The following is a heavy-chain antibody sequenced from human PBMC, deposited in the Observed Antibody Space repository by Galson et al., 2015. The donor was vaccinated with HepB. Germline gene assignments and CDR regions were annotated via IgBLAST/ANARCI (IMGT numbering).Heavy chain of an antibody. J-gene: IGHJ6*02. V-gene: IGHV3-33*01. D-gene: IGHD2-21*02. Sequence: SLRLSCAASGFTFSSYGMHWVRQAPGKGLEWVAVIWYDGSNKYYADSVKGRFTISRDNSKNTLYLQMNSLRAEDTAVYYCARERGRLWVGDCGGDCSYYYYGMDVWGQGTTVTVSS. CDR1: GFTFSSYG. CDR2: IWYDGSNK. CDR3: ARERGRLWVGDCGGDCSYYYYGMDV.